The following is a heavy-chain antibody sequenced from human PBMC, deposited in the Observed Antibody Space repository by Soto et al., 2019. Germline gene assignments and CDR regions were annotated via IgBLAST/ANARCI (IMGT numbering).Heavy chain of an antibody. D-gene: IGHD1-26*01. J-gene: IGHJ4*02. CDR1: GFSFSNAW. CDR2: IKTRNTGYTT. V-gene: IGHV3-15*01. CDR3: CAGLGASEYDY. Sequence: GGSLRLSCAASGFSFSNAWMTWVRQAPGKGLEWVGRIKTRNTGYTTEDAAPVNGRFTISRDDSKNTLYLQMNSLKTEDTGTYFCCAGLGASEYDYWGQGTLVTVSS.